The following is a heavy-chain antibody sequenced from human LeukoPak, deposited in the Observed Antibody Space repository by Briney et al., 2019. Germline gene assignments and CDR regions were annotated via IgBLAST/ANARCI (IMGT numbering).Heavy chain of an antibody. CDR2: IYSGSST. CDR3: ASIKGSSGPFDN. Sequence: PGGSLRLSCSASGFPVSRNYMSGVRQAPGTGLGCVSIIYSGSSTYYADSVKGRFTISRDNSKNTLYLQMNSLRAEDTALYYCASIKGSSGPFDNWGQGTLVTVSS. CDR1: GFPVSRNY. D-gene: IGHD3-22*01. V-gene: IGHV3-53*01. J-gene: IGHJ4*02.